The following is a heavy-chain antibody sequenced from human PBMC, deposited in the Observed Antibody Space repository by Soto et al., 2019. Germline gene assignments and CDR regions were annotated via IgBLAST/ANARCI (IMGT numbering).Heavy chain of an antibody. V-gene: IGHV4-34*01. CDR1: GGSFSGYY. J-gene: IGHJ4*02. Sequence: SETLSLTCAVYGGSFSGYYWSWIRQPPGKGLEWIGEINHSGSTNYNPSLKSRVTISVDTSKNQFSLKLSSVTAADTAVYYCARGRGRGVLWGQGTLVTVSS. CDR3: ARGRGRGVL. CDR2: INHSGST. D-gene: IGHD2-2*01.